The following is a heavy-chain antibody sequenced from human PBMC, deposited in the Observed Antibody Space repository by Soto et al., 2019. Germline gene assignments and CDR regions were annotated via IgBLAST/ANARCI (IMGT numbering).Heavy chain of an antibody. J-gene: IGHJ4*02. V-gene: IGHV3-21*01. D-gene: IGHD3-22*01. Sequence: GGSLRLSCAASGFSFNSYSMNWVRQAPGKGLEWVSSISSSSSYIYYADSVRGRFTISRDTAQNSVYLQMNSLGVEDTAVYYCARGGDTSGSWPRYWGQGTLVTVSS. CDR3: ARGGDTSGSWPRY. CDR1: GFSFNSYS. CDR2: ISSSSSYI.